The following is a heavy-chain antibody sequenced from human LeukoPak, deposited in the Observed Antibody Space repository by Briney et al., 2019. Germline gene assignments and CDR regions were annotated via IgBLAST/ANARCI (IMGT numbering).Heavy chain of an antibody. Sequence: ASVKVSCKASGYTFTGYYMHWVRQAPGQGLEWMGWINPNSGGTNYAQKLQGRVTMTTDTSTSTAYMELRSLRSDDTAVYYCARGIAVAGTSDYWGQGTLVTVSS. CDR1: GYTFTGYY. CDR3: ARGIAVAGTSDY. J-gene: IGHJ4*02. D-gene: IGHD6-19*01. CDR2: INPNSGGT. V-gene: IGHV1-2*02.